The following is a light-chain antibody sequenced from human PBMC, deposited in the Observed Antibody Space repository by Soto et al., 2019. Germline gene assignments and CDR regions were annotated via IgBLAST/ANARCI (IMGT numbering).Light chain of an antibody. Sequence: QSVLTQPPSVSAPPGQKVTISCSGSSSNIGSNYVSWYRQLPGSAPKLLIYDNNKRPSGIPDRFSGSKSGTSATLGITGLQTGDEADYYCGTWDSSLSAGVFGGGTKLTVL. CDR1: SSNIGSNY. CDR2: DNN. J-gene: IGLJ3*02. CDR3: GTWDSSLSAGV. V-gene: IGLV1-51*01.